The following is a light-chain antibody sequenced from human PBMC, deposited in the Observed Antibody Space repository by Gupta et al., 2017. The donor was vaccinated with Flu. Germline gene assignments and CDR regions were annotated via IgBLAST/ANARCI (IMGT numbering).Light chain of an antibody. V-gene: IGKV3-20*01. CDR2: GAF. CDR3: HQHGSSPWT. J-gene: IGKJ1*01. CDR1: QNISSRY. Sequence: EIVLTQSPGTLSLSPGERGTLSCWASQNISSRYLAWYQQKFGQAPRLLMYGAFNRATGIPDRFSGSASGTDFTLSISILEPEDFAVYYCHQHGSSPWTFGQGTKVEIK.